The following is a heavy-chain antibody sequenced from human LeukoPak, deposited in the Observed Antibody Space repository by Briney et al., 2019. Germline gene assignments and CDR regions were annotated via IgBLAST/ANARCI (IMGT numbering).Heavy chain of an antibody. D-gene: IGHD2-21*02. CDR1: GYTFTSYA. Sequence: ASVKVSCKASGYTFTSYAMHWVRQAPGQRLEWMGWINAGNGNTKYSQEFQGRVTITRDTSISTAYMELSRLRSDDTAVYYCARDPECGGDCYSGYRNYYYYYYMDVWGKGTTVTVSS. V-gene: IGHV1-3*01. J-gene: IGHJ6*03. CDR2: INAGNGNT. CDR3: ARDPECGGDCYSGYRNYYYYYYMDV.